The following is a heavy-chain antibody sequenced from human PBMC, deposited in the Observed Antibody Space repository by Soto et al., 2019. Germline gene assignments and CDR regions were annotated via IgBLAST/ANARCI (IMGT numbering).Heavy chain of an antibody. CDR1: GFTFSTYA. CDR2: ISYDGSNK. J-gene: IGHJ4*02. D-gene: IGHD2-15*01. V-gene: IGHV3-30*04. Sequence: QVQLVESGGGVVQPGRSLRLSCAASGFTFSTYAMHWVRQAPGKGLEWVAVISYDGSNKHYADSVKGRFTISRDNSKNTLYLQLISLRAEDTAVYYCARPPVIDIVVPPDYWGQVTLVTVSS. CDR3: ARPPVIDIVVPPDY.